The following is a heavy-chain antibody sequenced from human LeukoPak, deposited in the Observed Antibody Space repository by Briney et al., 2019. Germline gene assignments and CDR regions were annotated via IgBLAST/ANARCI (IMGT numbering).Heavy chain of an antibody. CDR3: ARDPGGYDY. D-gene: IGHD3-10*01. J-gene: IGHJ4*02. CDR1: GFTFSSYW. CDR2: IKQDGSEK. V-gene: IGHV3-7*01. Sequence: GGSLRLSCAASGFTFSSYWMSWVRQAPGKGLEWVASIKQDGSEKYYVDSVKGRFTVSRDNAKNSLYLQMNSLRAEGTAVYYCARDPGGYDYWGQGTLVTVSS.